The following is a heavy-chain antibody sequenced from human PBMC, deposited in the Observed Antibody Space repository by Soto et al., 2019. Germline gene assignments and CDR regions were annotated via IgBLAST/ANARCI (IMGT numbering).Heavy chain of an antibody. CDR3: ARDHGYKRDNGDYVGAFDI. CDR2: IYYSGST. Sequence: SETLSLTCTVSGGSISSGGYYWSWIRQHPGKGLEWIGYIYYSGSTYYNPSLKSRVTISVDTSKNQFSLKLSSVTAADTAVYYCARDHGYKRDNGDYVGAFDIWGQGTMVTV. D-gene: IGHD4-17*01. V-gene: IGHV4-31*03. CDR1: GGSISSGGYY. J-gene: IGHJ3*02.